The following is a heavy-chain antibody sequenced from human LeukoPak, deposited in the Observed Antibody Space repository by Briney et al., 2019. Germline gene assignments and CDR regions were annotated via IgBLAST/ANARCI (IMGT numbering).Heavy chain of an antibody. D-gene: IGHD2-2*01. V-gene: IGHV3-21*01. CDR1: GFTFSSYS. J-gene: IGHJ4*02. CDR3: ARGCGTSCYAFDY. Sequence: GGSLRLSCAASGFTFSSYSMNWVRQAQEKGLEWVSSISSSSSYIYYADSVKGRFTISRDNAKNSLYLQMNSLRAEDTAVYYCARGCGTSCYAFDYWGQGTLVTVSS. CDR2: ISSSSSYI.